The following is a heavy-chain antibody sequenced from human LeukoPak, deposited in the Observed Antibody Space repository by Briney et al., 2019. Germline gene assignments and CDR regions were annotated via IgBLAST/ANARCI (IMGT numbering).Heavy chain of an antibody. CDR2: ISAYSGKT. CDR3: ARDPTDKLERRKLDV. Sequence: ASVKVSCKASGYTFTSYGISWVRQAPGQGREGMGWISAYSGKTNYAQKLQGRVTMTTDTSTSTAYMELRSLRSDDTAVYYCARDPTDKLERRKLDVWGKGTTVTVSS. CDR1: GYTFTSYG. J-gene: IGHJ6*04. D-gene: IGHD1-1*01. V-gene: IGHV1-18*01.